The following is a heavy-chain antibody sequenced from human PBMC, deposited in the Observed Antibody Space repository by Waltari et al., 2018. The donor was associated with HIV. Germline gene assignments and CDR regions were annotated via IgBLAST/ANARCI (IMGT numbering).Heavy chain of an antibody. D-gene: IGHD4-17*01. CDR2: ISGSGGNK. V-gene: IGHV3-23*01. CDR3: AKTVPTVTSIFEGLDV. J-gene: IGHJ3*01. CDR1: GFTFKKFA. Sequence: QLLESGGGLVKPGGSLRVSCVASGFTFKKFAMTWVGQAPGKGLEWLSSISGSGGNKYYADSVKGRISISRENSQNTVYLQINSLRVDDTATYYCAKTVPTVTSIFEGLDVWGQGAMVIVSS.